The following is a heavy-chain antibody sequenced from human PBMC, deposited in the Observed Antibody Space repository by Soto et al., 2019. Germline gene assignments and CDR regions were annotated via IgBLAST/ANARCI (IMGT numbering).Heavy chain of an antibody. CDR2: TFPDGSTE. Sequence: QVQVVESGGGVVQPGRSLRLSCAAAEFTLSRYAMHWVRQAPGKGLEWVAITFPDGSTERYADSVKGRFTIARDNAKKMVSLQMNSLRDEDTAVYYCAKEGGGADGGFDFWGQGTMVIVSS. CDR3: AKEGGGADGGFDF. CDR1: EFTLSRYA. D-gene: IGHD3-16*01. V-gene: IGHV3-30*18. J-gene: IGHJ3*01.